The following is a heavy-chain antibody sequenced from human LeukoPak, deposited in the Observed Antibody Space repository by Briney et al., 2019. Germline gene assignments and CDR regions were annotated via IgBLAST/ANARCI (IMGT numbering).Heavy chain of an antibody. CDR2: IKQDGSEE. Sequence: GGPLRLSCAASGFTFSGYWMSWVRQAPGKGLEWVANIKQDGSEEYYVDSVKGRFTISRDNTKNSLYLQMNSLRAEDTALYYCARVRGGLVPAAMGLDYWGQGTLVTVSS. D-gene: IGHD2-2*01. J-gene: IGHJ4*02. CDR3: ARVRGGLVPAAMGLDY. V-gene: IGHV3-7*01. CDR1: GFTFSGYW.